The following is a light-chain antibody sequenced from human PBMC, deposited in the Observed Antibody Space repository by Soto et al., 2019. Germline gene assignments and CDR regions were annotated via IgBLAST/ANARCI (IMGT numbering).Light chain of an antibody. Sequence: QSVLTQPPSASGSPGQSVTISCTGTSSDVGGYKFVSWYQQHPGKAPKLLINEATQRPSGVPDRFSGSKSANTASLTVSGLQAEDDADYYCSSYAGSNMGVFGTGTKLTV. V-gene: IGLV2-8*01. CDR3: SSYAGSNMGV. CDR1: SSDVGGYKF. CDR2: EAT. J-gene: IGLJ1*01.